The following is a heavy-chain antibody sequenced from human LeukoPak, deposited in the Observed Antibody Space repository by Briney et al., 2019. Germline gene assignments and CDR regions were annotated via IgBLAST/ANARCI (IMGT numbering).Heavy chain of an antibody. Sequence: GGSLRLSCAASGFTFSDYYMSWIRQAPGKGLEWVSCISSSSTTVYYADSVKDRFTISRDNAKNALYLQMNSLRPEDTAVYYCARQVWSGWSREFDYWGQGTLVTVSS. CDR3: ARQVWSGWSREFDY. D-gene: IGHD6-19*01. CDR1: GFTFSDYY. V-gene: IGHV3-11*01. J-gene: IGHJ4*02. CDR2: ISSSSTTV.